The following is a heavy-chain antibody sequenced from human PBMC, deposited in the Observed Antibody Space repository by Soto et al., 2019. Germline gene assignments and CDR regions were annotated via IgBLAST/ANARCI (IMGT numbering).Heavy chain of an antibody. V-gene: IGHV3-74*01. Sequence: VESGGVLVQPGGSLRLSCVASGFTFESHWMHWVRQAPGEGLVWVSRIKTDGYAAAYADSVKGRFTISRDNTKNTVYLQMNSLRAEDTDVYFCVRESGVAADCWGQGALVTVSS. CDR3: VRESGVAADC. CDR1: GFTFESHW. J-gene: IGHJ4*02. CDR2: IKTDGYAA. D-gene: IGHD6-19*01.